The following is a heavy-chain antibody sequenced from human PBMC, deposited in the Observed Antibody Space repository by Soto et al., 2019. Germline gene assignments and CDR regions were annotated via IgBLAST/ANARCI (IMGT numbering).Heavy chain of an antibody. CDR3: AITYSSSSYFDY. CDR2: IYYGGST. V-gene: IGHV4-59*08. Sequence: SETLSLTCTVSGGSISSYYWSWIRQPPGKGLEWIGYIYYGGSTNYNPSLKSRVTISVDTSKNQFSLKLSSVTAADTAVYYCAITYSSSSYFDYWGQGTLVTVSS. J-gene: IGHJ4*02. D-gene: IGHD6-6*01. CDR1: GGSISSYY.